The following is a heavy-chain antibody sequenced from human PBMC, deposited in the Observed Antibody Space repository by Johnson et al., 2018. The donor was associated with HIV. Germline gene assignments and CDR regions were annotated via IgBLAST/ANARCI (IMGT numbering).Heavy chain of an antibody. V-gene: IGHV3-20*04. J-gene: IGHJ3*02. CDR1: GFTFSTYG. CDR2: INWNGGST. Sequence: VQLVESGGGLVQPGGSLRMSCVASGFTFSTYGMTWVRQAPGKGLEWVSGINWNGGSTGYADSVKGRFTISRDNAKNSLYLQMNGLRAGDTALYYCARASTTVTTGDDAFDIWGQGTMVTVSS. CDR3: ARASTTVTTGDDAFDI. D-gene: IGHD4-17*01.